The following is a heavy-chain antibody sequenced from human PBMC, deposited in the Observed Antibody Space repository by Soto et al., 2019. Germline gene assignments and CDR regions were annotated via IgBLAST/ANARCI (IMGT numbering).Heavy chain of an antibody. J-gene: IGHJ4*02. V-gene: IGHV3-30*18. CDR1: GFTFSSYG. Sequence: PGGSLRLSCAASGFTFSSYGMHWVRQAPGKGLEWVAVISYDGSNKYYADSVKGRFTISRDNSKNTLYLQMNSLRAEDTAVYYCAKMFGNGQGDDYWGQGTLVTVSS. CDR3: AKMFGNGQGDDY. D-gene: IGHD3-10*02. CDR2: ISYDGSNK.